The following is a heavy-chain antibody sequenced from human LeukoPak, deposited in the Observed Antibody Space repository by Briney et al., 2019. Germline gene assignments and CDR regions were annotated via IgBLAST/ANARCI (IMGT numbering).Heavy chain of an antibody. CDR3: ARGSHCSSTSCYDAFDI. CDR1: GFTFSSYG. D-gene: IGHD2-2*01. J-gene: IGHJ3*02. CDR2: IWYDGSNK. V-gene: IGHV3-33*01. Sequence: PGGSLRLSCAASGFTFSSYGMHWVRQAPGKGLEWVAVIWYDGSNKYYADSVKGRFTISRDNSKNTLYLQMNSLRAEDTAVYYCARGSHCSSTSCYDAFDIWGQGTMVTVSP.